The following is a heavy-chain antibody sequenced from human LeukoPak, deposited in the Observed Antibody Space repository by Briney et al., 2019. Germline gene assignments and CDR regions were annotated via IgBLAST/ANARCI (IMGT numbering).Heavy chain of an antibody. CDR2: TYSGGRT. V-gene: IGHV3-66*01. D-gene: IGHD6-13*01. Sequence: GGSLRLSCAASGFTVSNNYMNWVRQPPGKGLEWVSVTYSGGRTYYADSVKGRFTISRDISKNTLDLQMNSLIAEDTAVYYCARRYSTNWANDYWGQGTLVTVSS. J-gene: IGHJ4*02. CDR1: GFTVSNNY. CDR3: ARRYSTNWANDY.